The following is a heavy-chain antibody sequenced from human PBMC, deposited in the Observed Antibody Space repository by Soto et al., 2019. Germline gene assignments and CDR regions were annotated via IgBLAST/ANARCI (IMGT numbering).Heavy chain of an antibody. D-gene: IGHD3-22*01. CDR2: SVVGSGNT. CDR1: GVTFTSSA. Sequence: SVRVSFKACGVTFTSSAVRWVRQARGQRREWRGWSVVGSGNTTYAQKFQARVTITRDMYTSTAYMELSSLRSEDTAVYYCAAERYYDSSGYYPDPLDIWGQGTMDPVSS. CDR3: AAERYYDSSGYYPDPLDI. V-gene: IGHV1-58*01. J-gene: IGHJ3*02.